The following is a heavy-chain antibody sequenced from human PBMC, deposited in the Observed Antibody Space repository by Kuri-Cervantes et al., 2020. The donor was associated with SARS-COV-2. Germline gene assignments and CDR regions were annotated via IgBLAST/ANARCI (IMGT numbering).Heavy chain of an antibody. V-gene: IGHV3-11*04. CDR3: ARAPTVTLDY. D-gene: IGHD4-17*01. CDR1: GFTVSSNY. Sequence: GGSLRLSCAASGFTVSSNYMSWVRQAPGRGLEWVSYISSSGSTIYYADSVKGRFTISRDNAKNSLYLQMNSLRAEDTAVYYCARAPTVTLDYWGQGTLVTVSS. J-gene: IGHJ4*02. CDR2: ISSSGSTI.